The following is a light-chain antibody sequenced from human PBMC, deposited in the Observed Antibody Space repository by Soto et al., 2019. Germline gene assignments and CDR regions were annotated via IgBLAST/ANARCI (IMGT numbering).Light chain of an antibody. Sequence: QSALTQPASVSGSPGQSLTISCTGTSSDVGGYNYVSWYQHHPGKAPKLMIYDVSTRPSGVSNRFSGSKSGNTASLTISGLQAEDEADYYCSSYTSSTTEVFGSGTKVTV. CDR2: DVS. J-gene: IGLJ1*01. CDR3: SSYTSSTTEV. CDR1: SSDVGGYNY. V-gene: IGLV2-14*03.